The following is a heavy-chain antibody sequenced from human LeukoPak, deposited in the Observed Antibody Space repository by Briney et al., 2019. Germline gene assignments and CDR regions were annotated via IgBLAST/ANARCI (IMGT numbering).Heavy chain of an antibody. D-gene: IGHD4-17*01. CDR1: GGSISSGGYY. CDR2: IYHSGST. Sequence: ASETLSLTRTVSGGSISSGGYYWSWIRQPPGKGLEWIGYIYHSGSTYYNPSLKSRVTISVDRSKNQFSLKLSSVTAADTAVYYCARAESYGDYYFDYWGQGTLVTVSS. CDR3: ARAESYGDYYFDY. J-gene: IGHJ4*02. V-gene: IGHV4-30-2*01.